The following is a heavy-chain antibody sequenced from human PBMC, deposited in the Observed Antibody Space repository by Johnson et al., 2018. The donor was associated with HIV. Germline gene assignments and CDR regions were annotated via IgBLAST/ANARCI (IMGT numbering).Heavy chain of an antibody. CDR3: ANSLLLDAFNI. J-gene: IGHJ3*02. CDR1: GFSFIDYA. V-gene: IGHV3-23*04. Sequence: EVQLVESGGGLVRPGGSLRLSCVASGFSFIDYAMIWVRQDPWKGLEWVSFISGGEDDTYYADSVKGRFTISRDNSKTTLYLQMNSLRDEDTAVYYCANSLLLDAFNIWGQGTMVTVSS. CDR2: ISGGEDDT.